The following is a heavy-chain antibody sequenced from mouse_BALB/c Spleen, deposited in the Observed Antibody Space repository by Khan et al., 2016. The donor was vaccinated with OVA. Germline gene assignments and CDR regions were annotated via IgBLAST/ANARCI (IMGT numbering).Heavy chain of an antibody. CDR2: IWGGGSS. Sequence: QVQLKESGPGLVAPSQSLSITCTVSGFSLTSYGVGWVRQPPGKGLEWLGVIWGGGSSNYHSALISRLSISKENSKSQAFLKLNSLQTDDTATCYSALYYYDRAWFAYWGQGTLVTVSA. CDR1: GFSLTSYG. CDR3: ALYYYDRAWFAY. D-gene: IGHD2-4*01. V-gene: IGHV2-3*01. J-gene: IGHJ3*01.